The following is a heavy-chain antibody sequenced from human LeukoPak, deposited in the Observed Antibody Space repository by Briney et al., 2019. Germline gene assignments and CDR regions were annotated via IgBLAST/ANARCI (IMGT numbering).Heavy chain of an antibody. D-gene: IGHD2-15*01. V-gene: IGHV4-59*01. Sequence: PSETLSLTCTVSGGSISSYYWSWIRQPPGKGLEWIGYIYYSGSTNYNPSLKSRVSISVDTSKNQFSLKLSSVTAADTAVYYCARITTGYCSGGSCYIGEWFDPWGQGTLVTVSS. CDR2: IYYSGST. CDR1: GGSISSYY. J-gene: IGHJ5*02. CDR3: ARITTGYCSGGSCYIGEWFDP.